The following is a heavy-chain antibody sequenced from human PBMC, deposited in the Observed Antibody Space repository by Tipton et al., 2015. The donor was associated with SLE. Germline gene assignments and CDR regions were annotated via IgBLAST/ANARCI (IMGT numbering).Heavy chain of an antibody. Sequence: TLSLTCTVSGGSISSYYWSWIRQPAGKGLEWIGRIYTSGSTNYNPSLKSRVTMSVDTSKNQFSLKLSSVTAADTAVYYCARALGIAVAGIMDVWGQGTTVTVPS. V-gene: IGHV4-4*07. J-gene: IGHJ6*02. D-gene: IGHD6-19*01. CDR3: ARALGIAVAGIMDV. CDR1: GGSISSYY. CDR2: IYTSGST.